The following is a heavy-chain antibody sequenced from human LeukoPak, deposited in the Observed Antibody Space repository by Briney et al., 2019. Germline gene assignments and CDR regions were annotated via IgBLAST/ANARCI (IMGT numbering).Heavy chain of an antibody. CDR3: ARGRYSSSWYYYSGMDV. D-gene: IGHD6-13*01. CDR2: MNPNSGNT. J-gene: IGHJ6*02. V-gene: IGHV1-8*02. Sequence: GASVKVSCTASGYTFTIYGISWVRQATGQGLEWMGWMNPNSGNTGYAQKFQGRVTMTGNTSISTAYMELSSLRSEDTAVYYCARGRYSSSWYYYSGMDVWGQGTTVTVSS. CDR1: GYTFTIYG.